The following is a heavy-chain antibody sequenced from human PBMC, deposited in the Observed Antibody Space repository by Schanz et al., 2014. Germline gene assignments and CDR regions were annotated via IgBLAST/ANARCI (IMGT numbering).Heavy chain of an antibody. Sequence: EVQLVESGGGLVQPGGSLRLSCAASGFTFSSYWMSWVRQAPGKGLEWVANIKQDGSEKYYVDSVQGRFTISRDNAKNSLYLQMNSLRAEDTAVYYCARVELSVYYYAMDVWGQGTTVTVSS. J-gene: IGHJ6*02. V-gene: IGHV3-7*01. CDR3: ARVELSVYYYAMDV. CDR2: IKQDGSEK. CDR1: GFTFSSYW. D-gene: IGHD2-15*01.